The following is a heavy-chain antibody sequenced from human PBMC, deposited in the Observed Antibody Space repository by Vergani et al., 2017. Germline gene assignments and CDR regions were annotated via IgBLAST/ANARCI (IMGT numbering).Heavy chain of an antibody. V-gene: IGHV4-39*07. Sequence: QLQLQESGPGLVKPSETLSLTCTVSGGSISSSSYYWGWIRQPPGKGLEWIGSIYYSGNTYYNPSLKSRVTISVDTSKNQFSLKLSSVTAADTAVYYCARGYSSSSYYFDYGGQGTLVTVSS. CDR1: GGSISSSSYY. D-gene: IGHD6-13*01. J-gene: IGHJ4*02. CDR3: ARGYSSSSYYFDY. CDR2: IYYSGNT.